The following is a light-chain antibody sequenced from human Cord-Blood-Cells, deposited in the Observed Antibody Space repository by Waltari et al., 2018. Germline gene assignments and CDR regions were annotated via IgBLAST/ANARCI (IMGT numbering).Light chain of an antibody. CDR2: KAS. J-gene: IGKJ1*01. V-gene: IGKV1-5*03. CDR1: QSISSW. CDR3: QQYNSAWT. Sequence: MTQSPSTLSASVGDRVTITCRASQSISSWLAWYQQKPGKAPKLLIYKASSLESGVPSRFSGSGSGTEFTLTISSLQPDDFATYYCQQYNSAWTFGQGTKVEIK.